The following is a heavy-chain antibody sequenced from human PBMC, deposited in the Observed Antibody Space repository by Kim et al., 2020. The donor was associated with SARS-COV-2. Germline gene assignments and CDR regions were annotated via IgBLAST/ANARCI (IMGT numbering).Heavy chain of an antibody. J-gene: IGHJ3*02. CDR3: ARDGRLLWFEAHAFDI. D-gene: IGHD3-10*01. V-gene: IGHV4-59*01. Sequence: PSRKRRVTITVDTSKHRFSLKLSSVTAADTAVYYCARDGRLLWFEAHAFDIWGQGTMVTVSS.